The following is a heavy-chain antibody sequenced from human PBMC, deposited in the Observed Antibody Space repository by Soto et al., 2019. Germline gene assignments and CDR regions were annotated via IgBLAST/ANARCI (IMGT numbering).Heavy chain of an antibody. V-gene: IGHV3-7*01. CDR2: IKQDGSEK. Sequence: GGSLRLSCAASGFTFSSYWMSWVRQAPGKGLEWVANIKQDGSEKYYVDSVKGRFTISRDNAKNSLYLQMNSLRAEDTAVYYCARITPAPYYYYMDVWGKGTTVTVSS. D-gene: IGHD2-15*01. CDR3: ARITPAPYYYYMDV. J-gene: IGHJ6*03. CDR1: GFTFSSYW.